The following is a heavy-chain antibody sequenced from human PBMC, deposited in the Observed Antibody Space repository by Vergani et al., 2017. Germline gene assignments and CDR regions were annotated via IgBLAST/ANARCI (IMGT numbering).Heavy chain of an antibody. Sequence: EVQLLESGGGLVQPGGSLRLSCAASGFTFSSYAMSWVRQAPGKGLEWVSAISGSGGSTYYAYAVKGRFTISRDNSKNTLYLQMNSLRAEDTAVYYCAKDIRMSVAAFDIWGQGTMVTVSS. CDR1: GFTFSSYA. V-gene: IGHV3-23*01. CDR3: AKDIRMSVAAFDI. J-gene: IGHJ3*02. CDR2: ISGSGGST. D-gene: IGHD3-16*01.